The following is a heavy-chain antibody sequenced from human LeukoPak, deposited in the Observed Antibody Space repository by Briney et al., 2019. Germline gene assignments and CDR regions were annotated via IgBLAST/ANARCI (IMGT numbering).Heavy chain of an antibody. Sequence: PGGSLRLSCAASGSTFSSYEMNWVRQAPGKGLEWVSYISSSGSTIYYADSVKGRFTISRDNAKNSLYLQMNSLRAEDTAVYYCATYYDILTGYYPRRDYWGQGTLVTVSS. CDR2: ISSSGSTI. D-gene: IGHD3-9*01. V-gene: IGHV3-48*03. J-gene: IGHJ4*02. CDR3: ATYYDILTGYYPRRDY. CDR1: GSTFSSYE.